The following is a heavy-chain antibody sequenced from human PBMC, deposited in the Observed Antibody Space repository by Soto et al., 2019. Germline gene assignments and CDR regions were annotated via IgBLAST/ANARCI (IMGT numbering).Heavy chain of an antibody. Sequence: TLSLTCAVSDGSSSSSNWWSWVRQPPGKGLEWIGEVYHSGSTNYNPSLKSRVTISVDKSKNQFSLKLSSVTAADTAVYYCARGRYYYDSGTYYNEWLDPWGQGTLVTVSS. CDR1: DGSSSSSNW. CDR2: VYHSGST. J-gene: IGHJ5*02. CDR3: ARGRYYYDSGTYYNEWLDP. D-gene: IGHD3-10*01. V-gene: IGHV4-4*02.